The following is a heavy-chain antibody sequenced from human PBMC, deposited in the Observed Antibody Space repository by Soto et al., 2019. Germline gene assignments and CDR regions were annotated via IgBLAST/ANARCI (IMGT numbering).Heavy chain of an antibody. CDR3: ARESMVGFDP. CDR1: GGSIRSGGYS. CDR2: IYHSGST. Sequence: SETLSLTCAVAGGSIRSGGYSWIWNRQPPGKGLEWIGYIYHSGSTYYNPSLKSRVTISVDRSKNQFSLKLSSVTAADTAVYYCARESMVGFDPWGQGTLVTVSS. V-gene: IGHV4-30-2*01. D-gene: IGHD3-10*01. J-gene: IGHJ5*02.